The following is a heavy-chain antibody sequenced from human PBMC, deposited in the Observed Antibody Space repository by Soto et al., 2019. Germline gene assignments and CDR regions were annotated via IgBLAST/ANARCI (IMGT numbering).Heavy chain of an antibody. D-gene: IGHD2-2*01. J-gene: IGHJ6*02. Sequence: GASVKVSCKASGYTFTSYYMHWVRQAPGQGLEWMGIINPSGGSTSYAQKFQGRVTMTRDTSTSTVYMELSSLRSEDTAVYYCAREGRVPAAMDESNYYGMDVGGQGTKVTVSS. CDR2: INPSGGST. V-gene: IGHV1-46*01. CDR3: AREGRVPAAMDESNYYGMDV. CDR1: GYTFTSYY.